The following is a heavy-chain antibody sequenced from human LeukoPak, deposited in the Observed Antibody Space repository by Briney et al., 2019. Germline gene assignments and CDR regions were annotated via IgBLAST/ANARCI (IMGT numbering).Heavy chain of an antibody. V-gene: IGHV3-64*01. CDR3: VRVGNYREFDY. J-gene: IGHJ4*02. CDR1: GFTFSNYA. D-gene: IGHD1-7*01. CDR2: ISSNGDAT. Sequence: GGSLRLSCTASGFTFSNYALHWVRQAPGKGLEYVSAISSNGDATFYANSVKGRFTISRDNSKNTLYLQMGSLRAEDMAVYYCVRVGNYREFDYWGQGTLVTVSS.